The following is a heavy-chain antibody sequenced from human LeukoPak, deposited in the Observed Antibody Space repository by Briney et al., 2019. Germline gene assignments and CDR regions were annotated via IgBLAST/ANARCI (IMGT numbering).Heavy chain of an antibody. D-gene: IGHD2-2*01. CDR2: ISSSSSYI. CDR1: GFTFSSYS. J-gene: IGHJ4*02. V-gene: IGHV3-21*01. CDR3: ARVWCSSTSCQYDDY. Sequence: PGGFLRLSCAASGFTFSSYSMNWVRQAPGKGLEWVSSISSSSSYIYYADSVKGRFTISRDNAKNSLYLQMNSLRAEDTAVYYCARVWCSSTSCQYDDYWGQGTLVTVSS.